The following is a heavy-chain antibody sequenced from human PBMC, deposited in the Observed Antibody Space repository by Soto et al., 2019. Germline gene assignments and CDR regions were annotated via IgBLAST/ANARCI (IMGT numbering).Heavy chain of an antibody. CDR1: GYTFTGYY. V-gene: IGHV1-2*04. J-gene: IGHJ4*02. Sequence: QVQLVQSGAEVKKPGASVKVSCKASGYTFTGYYMHWVRQAPGQGLEWMGWINPNSGGTNYAQKFQGWVTMTRDTSISTAYMELSRLRSDDTAVYYCASGRATVTYEAALDYWGQGTLVTVSS. D-gene: IGHD4-17*01. CDR3: ASGRATVTYEAALDY. CDR2: INPNSGGT.